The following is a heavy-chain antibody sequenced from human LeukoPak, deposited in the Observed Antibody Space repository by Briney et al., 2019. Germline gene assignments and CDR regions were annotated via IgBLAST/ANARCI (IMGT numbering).Heavy chain of an antibody. Sequence: ASVKVSCKASGGTFSSYAISWVRQAPGQGLEWMGGIIPIFGTANYAQKFQGRVTITADESTSTAYMELSSLRSEDTAVYYCARDRDYGDYNTQDLFVYWGQGTLVTVSS. CDR1: GGTFSSYA. CDR2: IIPIFGTA. J-gene: IGHJ4*02. V-gene: IGHV1-69*13. CDR3: ARDRDYGDYNTQDLFVY. D-gene: IGHD4-17*01.